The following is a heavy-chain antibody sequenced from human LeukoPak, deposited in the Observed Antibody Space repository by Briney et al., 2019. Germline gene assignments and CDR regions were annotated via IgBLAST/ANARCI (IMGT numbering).Heavy chain of an antibody. J-gene: IGHJ6*02. V-gene: IGHV3-23*01. CDR3: AKAKWGDYGMDV. CDR1: GFTFSSYA. D-gene: IGHD7-27*01. Sequence: SGGSLRLSCAATGFTFSSYAMSWVRQAPGKGLEWVSVISGSGGSTYYADSVKGRFTIFRDSSKNTLYLQMNSLRVDDTAVYYCAKAKWGDYGMDVWGQGTAVTVSS. CDR2: ISGSGGST.